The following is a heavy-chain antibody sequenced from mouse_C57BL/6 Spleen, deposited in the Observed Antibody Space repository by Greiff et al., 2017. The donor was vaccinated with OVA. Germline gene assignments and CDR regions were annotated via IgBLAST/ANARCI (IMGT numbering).Heavy chain of an antibody. CDR1: GYSITSGYY. CDR3: ARDYGVY. Sequence: EVKLQESGPGLVKPSQSLSLTCSVTGYSITSGYYWNWIRQFPGNKLEWMGYISYDGSNNYNPSLKNRISITRDTSKNQFFLKLNSVTTEDTATYYCARDYGVYWGQGTTLTVSS. CDR2: ISYDGSN. J-gene: IGHJ2*01. V-gene: IGHV3-6*01. D-gene: IGHD1-1*01.